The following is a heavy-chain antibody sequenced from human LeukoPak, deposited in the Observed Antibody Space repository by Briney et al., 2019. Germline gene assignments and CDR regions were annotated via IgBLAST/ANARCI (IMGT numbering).Heavy chain of an antibody. D-gene: IGHD6-13*01. J-gene: IGHJ5*02. Sequence: SVGSLRLSRAASGFTFSSYSMNWVRQAPGGGLEWVSSISSSMSYIYYADSVKGRFTISRDNAKNSLYLQMNSLRAEDTAVYYCARTAAVGSSWSFGSDWFDPWGQGTLVTVSS. V-gene: IGHV3-21*01. CDR2: ISSSMSYI. CDR1: GFTFSSYS. CDR3: ARTAAVGSSWSFGSDWFDP.